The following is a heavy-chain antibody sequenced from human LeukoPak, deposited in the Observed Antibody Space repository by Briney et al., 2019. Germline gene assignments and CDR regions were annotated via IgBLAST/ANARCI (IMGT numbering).Heavy chain of an antibody. Sequence: SETLSLTCTVSGGSISSYYWSCIRQPAGKGREWIGRIYTSGRTNYNPSLKSRVTISVDKSKNQFSLKLSSVTAADTAVYYRARAKHILTPTDAFDIWGQGTMVTVSS. CDR1: GGSISSYY. CDR2: IYTSGRT. CDR3: ARAKHILTPTDAFDI. V-gene: IGHV4-4*07. J-gene: IGHJ3*02. D-gene: IGHD3-9*01.